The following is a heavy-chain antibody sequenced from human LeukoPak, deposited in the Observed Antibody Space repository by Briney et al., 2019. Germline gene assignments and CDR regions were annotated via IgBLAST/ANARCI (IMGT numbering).Heavy chain of an antibody. D-gene: IGHD1-26*01. CDR3: AKKVVVGATSPYSDFQD. CDR1: GFTFSSYA. Sequence: GGSLRLSCVASGFTFSSYAMSWVRQAPGKGLEWVSGISGSGVTTHYAGSVKGRFSISRDNTKNTLYLQMTGLRAEDTALYYCAKKVVVGATSPYSDFQDWGQGTLVTVSS. J-gene: IGHJ1*01. CDR2: ISGSGVTT. V-gene: IGHV3-23*01.